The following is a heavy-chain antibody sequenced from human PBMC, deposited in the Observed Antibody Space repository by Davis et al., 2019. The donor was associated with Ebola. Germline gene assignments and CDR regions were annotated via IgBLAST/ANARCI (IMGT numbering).Heavy chain of an antibody. CDR2: ISGSGGST. CDR1: GFTFSSYA. V-gene: IGHV3-23*01. CDR3: AKERSSGWYPNYFDY. Sequence: GESLKIPCAASGFTFSSYAMSWVRQAPGKGLEWVSAISGSGGSTYYADSVKGRLTISRDNSKNTLYLQMNSLRAEDTAVYYCAKERSSGWYPNYFDYWGQGTLVTVSS. J-gene: IGHJ4*02. D-gene: IGHD6-19*01.